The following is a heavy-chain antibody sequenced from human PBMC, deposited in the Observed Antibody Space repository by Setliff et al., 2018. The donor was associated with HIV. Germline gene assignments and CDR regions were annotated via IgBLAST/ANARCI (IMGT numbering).Heavy chain of an antibody. Sequence: PGGSLRLSCAASGFTFDNFAMHWVRQAPGKGLEWVSGISGSGGSTHYADSVKGRFIISRDNSKNTMYLHLNSLRVEDTAVYFCATDSSGPLSHWGPGTLVTVSS. CDR2: ISGSGGST. J-gene: IGHJ4*02. V-gene: IGHV3-23*01. CDR3: ATDSSGPLSH. D-gene: IGHD3-22*01. CDR1: GFTFDNFA.